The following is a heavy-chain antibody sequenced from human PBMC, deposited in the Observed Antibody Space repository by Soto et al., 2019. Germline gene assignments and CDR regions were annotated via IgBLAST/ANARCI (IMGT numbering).Heavy chain of an antibody. CDR3: ARVVLTITRGAFDA. D-gene: IGHD3-9*01. V-gene: IGHV4-4*02. CDR2: ISHSGTS. J-gene: IGHJ3*01. Sequence: QVQLQESGPGLVKPSGTLSLTCAVSGGSISSSHWWTWVRQSPGKGLEYIGEISHSGTSNSNPSLKSRVTLSVDKSKNHFSLTLTSLTAADTAGYYCARVVLTITRGAFDAWGQGTLVLVSS. CDR1: GGSISSSHW.